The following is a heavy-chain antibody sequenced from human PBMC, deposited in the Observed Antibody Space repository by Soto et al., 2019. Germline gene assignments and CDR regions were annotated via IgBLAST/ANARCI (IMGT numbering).Heavy chain of an antibody. CDR2: IYYSGST. J-gene: IGHJ5*02. CDR1: GGSISSGDYY. CDR3: ARDPVESTSGYSGYDPLSWFDP. Sequence: QVQLQESGPGLVKPSQTLSLTCTVSGGSISSGDYYWSWIRQPPGKGLEWIGYIYYSGSTYYNPSLKSRVTISVDTSKNQFSLKLSSVTAADTAVYYCARDPVESTSGYSGYDPLSWFDPWGQGTLVTVSS. V-gene: IGHV4-30-4*01. D-gene: IGHD5-12*01.